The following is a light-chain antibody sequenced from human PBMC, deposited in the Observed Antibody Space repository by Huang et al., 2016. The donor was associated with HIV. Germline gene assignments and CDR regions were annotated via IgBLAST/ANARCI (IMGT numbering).Light chain of an antibody. CDR3: HQYNSWLLS. J-gene: IGKJ4*01. V-gene: IGKV3-15*01. Sequence: IVMTQSPATLSVSPGERVTLSCRANRTVSTNLAWYQQRPGQAPRLLIYVSSTRAPGVPARFSGSGSGTDFSLTISSLQSEDFALYYCHQYNSWLLSFGGGTRVDI. CDR1: RTVSTN. CDR2: VSS.